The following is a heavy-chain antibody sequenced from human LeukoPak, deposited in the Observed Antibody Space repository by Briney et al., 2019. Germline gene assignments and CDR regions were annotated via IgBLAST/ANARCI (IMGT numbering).Heavy chain of an antibody. CDR1: GFTFSSYA. V-gene: IGHV3-23*01. J-gene: IGHJ4*02. CDR3: AKQSGCSGTYYYY. CDR2: IGGSGGST. D-gene: IGHD3-10*02. Sequence: GGSLRLSSAASGFTFSSYAMTWVRQAPGKGLEWVSAIGGSGGSTYYPDSVKGRFTISGDNSKNTLYLQMNSLRAEDTAVYYCAKQSGCSGTYYYYWGQGTLVTVSS.